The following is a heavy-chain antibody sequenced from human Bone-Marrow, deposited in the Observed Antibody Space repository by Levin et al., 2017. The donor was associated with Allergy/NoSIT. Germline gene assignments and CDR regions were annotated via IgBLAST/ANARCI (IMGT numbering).Heavy chain of an antibody. V-gene: IGHV3-9*01. CDR3: AKTHDQFQYNWFDP. D-gene: IGHD1-1*01. Sequence: GGSLRLSCVVSGFAFGDYAMHWVRQAPGKGLEWVSGITWNSGSIGYADSVKGRFTIYRDNAKNSLFLQMDSLRPEDTALYYCAKTHDQFQYNWFDPWGQGTLVTVSS. CDR1: GFAFGDYA. CDR2: ITWNSGSI. J-gene: IGHJ5*02.